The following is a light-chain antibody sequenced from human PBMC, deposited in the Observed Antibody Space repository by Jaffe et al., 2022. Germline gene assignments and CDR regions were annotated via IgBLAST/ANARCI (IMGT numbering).Light chain of an antibody. Sequence: DIQMTQSPSSLSASVGDRITITCQASQDISDHLNWYQQRPGKAPKLLIYDSSKLETGVPSRFSGSGSGTDFTFTISSLQPEDIATYYCQHYDNVLFTIGPGTKVDIK. V-gene: IGKV1-33*01. CDR3: QHYDNVLFT. J-gene: IGKJ3*01. CDR1: QDISDH. CDR2: DSS.